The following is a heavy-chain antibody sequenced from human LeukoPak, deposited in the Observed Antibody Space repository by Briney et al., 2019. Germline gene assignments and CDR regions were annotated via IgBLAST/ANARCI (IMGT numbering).Heavy chain of an antibody. J-gene: IGHJ6*02. D-gene: IGHD1-26*01. V-gene: IGHV4-39*01. CDR3: ARVTSSGSYWIVYYGMDV. CDR1: GGSISSRSYY. Sequence: SETLSLTCTVSGGSISSRSYYWGWIRQPPGKGLEWIGSIYYSGSTYYNPSLKSRVTISVDTSKNQFSLKLSSVTAADTAVYYCARVTSSGSYWIVYYGMDVWGQGTTVTVSS. CDR2: IYYSGST.